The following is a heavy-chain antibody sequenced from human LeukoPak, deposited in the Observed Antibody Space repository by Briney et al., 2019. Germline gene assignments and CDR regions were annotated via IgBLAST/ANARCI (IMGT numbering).Heavy chain of an antibody. J-gene: IGHJ4*02. V-gene: IGHV4-34*01. CDR3: AGAAEGGNVEFDY. Sequence: SETLSLTCAVYGGSFSGYYWSWLRQPPGKGLEWIGEINHSGSTNYNPSLKSRVTISVDTSKNQFSLKRSSVPAADRAVYYCAGAAEGGNVEFDYWGEGTLVTASS. CDR2: INHSGST. D-gene: IGHD4-23*01. CDR1: GGSFSGYY.